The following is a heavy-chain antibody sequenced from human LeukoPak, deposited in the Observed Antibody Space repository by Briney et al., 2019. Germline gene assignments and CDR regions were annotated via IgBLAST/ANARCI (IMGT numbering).Heavy chain of an antibody. CDR1: GFTFSSYS. CDR2: ISSSSSYI. Sequence: PGGSLRLSCAASGFTFSSYSMNWVRQAPGKGLEWVSSISSSSSYIYYADSVKGRFTISRDNAKNSLYLQMNSLRAEDTAVYYCARDIVGGGAFDIWGQGTMVTVSS. D-gene: IGHD3-16*02. J-gene: IGHJ3*02. V-gene: IGHV3-21*01. CDR3: ARDIVGGGAFDI.